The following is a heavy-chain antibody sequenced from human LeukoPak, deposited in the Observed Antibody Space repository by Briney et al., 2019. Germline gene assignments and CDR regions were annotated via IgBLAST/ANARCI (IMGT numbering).Heavy chain of an antibody. J-gene: IGHJ3*02. CDR2: IYYSGST. Sequence: SETLSLTCTASGGSISSYYWSWIRQPPGKGLEWIGYIYYSGSTNYNPSLKSRVTISADTSKNQFSLKLSSVTAADTAVYYCARGKLGMEAFDIWGQGTMVTVSS. CDR3: ARGKLGMEAFDI. D-gene: IGHD7-27*01. V-gene: IGHV4-59*01. CDR1: GGSISSYY.